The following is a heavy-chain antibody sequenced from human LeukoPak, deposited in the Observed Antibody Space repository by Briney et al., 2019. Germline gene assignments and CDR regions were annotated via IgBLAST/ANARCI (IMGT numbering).Heavy chain of an antibody. CDR1: GFSFSDYD. D-gene: IGHD3-16*01. Sequence: EPGGSLRLSCSASGFSFSDYDMNWVRQAPGKGLEWVSAISGRSSHVYYGESVKGRFTISRDNAKDSLYLQLDSLGVEDTAVYYCGRAFPPLRTSSAGDLWGQGTLVTVSS. CDR2: ISGRSSHV. V-gene: IGHV3-21*01. J-gene: IGHJ1*01. CDR3: GRAFPPLRTSSAGDL.